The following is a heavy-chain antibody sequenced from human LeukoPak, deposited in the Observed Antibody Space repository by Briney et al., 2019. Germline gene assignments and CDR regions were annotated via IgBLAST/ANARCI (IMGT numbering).Heavy chain of an antibody. CDR2: FHCSGST. Sequence: PSETLSLTCTVSGGSIGNYYWNWIRQPAGKGLEWIGRFHCSGSTNYTPSLKSRVTMSVDTSRNHFSLRLNSVTAADTAVYYCAKGLNQYFFDSWGQGTLVAVSS. J-gene: IGHJ4*02. CDR3: AKGLNQYFFDS. CDR1: GGSIGNYY. V-gene: IGHV4-4*07. D-gene: IGHD2/OR15-2a*01.